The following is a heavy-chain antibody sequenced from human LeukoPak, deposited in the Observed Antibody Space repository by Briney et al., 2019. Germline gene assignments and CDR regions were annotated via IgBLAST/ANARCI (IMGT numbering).Heavy chain of an antibody. CDR2: ISSSGSYI. J-gene: IGHJ4*02. V-gene: IGHV3-21*01. CDR3: ARDRGGSGWYDY. D-gene: IGHD6-19*01. CDR1: GFTFSSYS. Sequence: GVSLRLSCAASGFTFSSYSMNWVRQAPGKGMEWVSSISSSGSYIYYADSVKGRFTISRDNAKNSLYLQMSSLRVEDTAVYYCARDRGGSGWYDYWGQGTLVSVSS.